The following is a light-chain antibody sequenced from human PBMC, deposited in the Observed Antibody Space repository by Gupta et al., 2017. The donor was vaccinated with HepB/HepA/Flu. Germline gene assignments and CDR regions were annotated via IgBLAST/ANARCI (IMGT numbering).Light chain of an antibody. Sequence: DIQMTQSPSSLSASVGDRVTITCRASQSISNYLNWYQQKPGKAPKVLIYVASNLQSGVPSRFSGSGSGTDFTLTISSLQPEDFATYYCQQSYSALWTFGQGTKVEIK. V-gene: IGKV1-39*01. CDR3: QQSYSALWT. J-gene: IGKJ1*01. CDR1: QSISNY. CDR2: VAS.